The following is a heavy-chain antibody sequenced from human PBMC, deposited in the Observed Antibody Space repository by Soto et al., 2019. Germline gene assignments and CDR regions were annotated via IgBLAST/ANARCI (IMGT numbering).Heavy chain of an antibody. D-gene: IGHD3-9*01. J-gene: IGHJ5*02. CDR1: GGSFSGHY. V-gene: IGHV4-34*06. CDR2: VDHSGST. CDR3: WEGGLTSGRARAGFGP. Sequence: QVQLQQWGAGLLKPSETLSLTCAVYGGSFSGHYLNWIRQPPGKGLEWIGQVDHSGSTNYNPSLKSRVARSVGASNKHLPLMQASGIGAEAAVEYCWEGGLTSGRARAGFGPWGQGTLVTVSS.